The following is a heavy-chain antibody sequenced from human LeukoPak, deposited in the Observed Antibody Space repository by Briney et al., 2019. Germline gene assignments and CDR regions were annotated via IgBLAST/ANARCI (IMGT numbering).Heavy chain of an antibody. Sequence: ASVKVSCKASGYTFTSYDINWVRQATGQGLEWMGWMNPNSGNTGYAQKFQGRVTITRNTSISTAYMELSSLRSEDTAVYYCARGRVAATVYWFDPWGQGTLVTVSS. CDR1: GYTFTSYD. V-gene: IGHV1-8*03. J-gene: IGHJ5*02. D-gene: IGHD6-13*01. CDR2: MNPNSGNT. CDR3: ARGRVAATVYWFDP.